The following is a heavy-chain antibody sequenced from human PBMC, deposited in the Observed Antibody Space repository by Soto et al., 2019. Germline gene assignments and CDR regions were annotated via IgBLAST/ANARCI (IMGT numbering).Heavy chain of an antibody. Sequence: EVQLLESGGGLVHPGGSLRLSCAASGFTFSSYAMSWVRQAPGRGLECVSLISGSAGRTYYADSVKGRFTISRDNSRNTLYLQMNSLRGEDTAVYYCAKDLHIGGYGGFDYWGQGALVTVSS. J-gene: IGHJ4*02. CDR3: AKDLHIGGYGGFDY. CDR2: ISGSAGRT. D-gene: IGHD5-12*01. V-gene: IGHV3-23*01. CDR1: GFTFSSYA.